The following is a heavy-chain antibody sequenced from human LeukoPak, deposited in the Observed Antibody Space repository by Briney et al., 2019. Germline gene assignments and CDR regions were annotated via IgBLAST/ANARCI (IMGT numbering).Heavy chain of an antibody. CDR3: ARDEALEKALVKRGCDY. Sequence: PGGSLRLTCAASGFTFSSYSMNWVRQAPGKGLVWVSSTNRDGSSTYYADSVKGRFTISRDNAKNTLYLQINSLSVEDTAVYYCARDEALEKALVKRGCDYWGPGALVTVSS. J-gene: IGHJ4*02. CDR2: TNRDGSST. D-gene: IGHD5-24*01. CDR1: GFTFSSYS. V-gene: IGHV3-74*01.